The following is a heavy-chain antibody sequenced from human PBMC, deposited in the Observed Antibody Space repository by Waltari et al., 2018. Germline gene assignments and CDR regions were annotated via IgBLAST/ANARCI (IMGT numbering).Heavy chain of an antibody. CDR3: AKSLLWFGEPDAFDI. Sequence: QVQLQESGPGLVKPSETLSLTCAVSGYSISSGYSWGWIRQPPGKGLEWIGSIYHSGSTYYNPSLKSRVTISVDTSKNQFSLKLSSVTAADTAVYYCAKSLLWFGEPDAFDIWGQGTMVTVSS. CDR1: GYSISSGYS. D-gene: IGHD3-10*01. J-gene: IGHJ3*02. V-gene: IGHV4-38-2*01. CDR2: IYHSGST.